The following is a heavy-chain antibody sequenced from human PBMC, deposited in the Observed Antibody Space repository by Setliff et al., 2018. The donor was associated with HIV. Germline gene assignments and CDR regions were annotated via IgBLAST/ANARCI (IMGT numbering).Heavy chain of an antibody. Sequence: KSSETLSLTCAVYGQSISGYYWSWIRQTPGKGLEWIGYIYYTGSSSYNPSLKSRVTMSADTSKNNFSLKLTSVTAADTAVYYCAREGQNMDDSFDLWGQGTMVTVSS. CDR1: GQSISGYY. J-gene: IGHJ3*01. V-gene: IGHV4-59*01. CDR2: IYYTGSS. D-gene: IGHD3-10*01. CDR3: AREGQNMDDSFDL.